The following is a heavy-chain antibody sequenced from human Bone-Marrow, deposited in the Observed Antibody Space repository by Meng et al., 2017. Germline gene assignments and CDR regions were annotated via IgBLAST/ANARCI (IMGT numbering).Heavy chain of an antibody. CDR3: ARGMGATHFDY. CDR1: GFTFSDYY. J-gene: IGHJ4*02. Sequence: VGSGGGFGNLGGSPALSCSASGFTFSDYYMSWIRQAPGKGLEWVSYISSSGSTIYYADSVKGRFTISRDNAKNSLYLQMNSLRAEDTAVYYCARGMGATHFDYWGQGTLVTVSS. D-gene: IGHD1-26*01. V-gene: IGHV3-11*01. CDR2: ISSSGSTI.